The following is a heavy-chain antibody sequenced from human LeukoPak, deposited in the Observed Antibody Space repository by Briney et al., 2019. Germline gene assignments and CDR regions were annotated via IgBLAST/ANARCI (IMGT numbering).Heavy chain of an antibody. D-gene: IGHD6-6*01. CDR2: INPGNSDT. V-gene: IGHV5-51*01. CDR1: GYSFSNYW. CDR3: ARRSSSEF. Sequence: GESLKISCKGSGYSFSNYWIGWVRQMPGKGLEWMAIINPGNSDTKYNPAFQGQVTISAGKSISTAYLQWGSLKASDSAMYYCARRSSSEFWGQGTLVTVSS. J-gene: IGHJ4*02.